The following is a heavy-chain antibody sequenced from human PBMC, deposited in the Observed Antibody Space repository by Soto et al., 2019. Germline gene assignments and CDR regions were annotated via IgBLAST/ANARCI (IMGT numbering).Heavy chain of an antibody. CDR2: ISAYNGNT. J-gene: IGHJ6*03. V-gene: IGHV1-18*01. Sequence: QAQLVQSGAEVKKPGASVKVSCKASGYTFTSYGISWVRQAPGQGLEWMGWISAYNGNTNYAQKLQGRVTMTTDTSTSTAYMELRSLRSDDTAVYYCARDVGGGSVPSYYYMDVWGKGTTVTVSS. D-gene: IGHD3-16*01. CDR3: ARDVGGGSVPSYYYMDV. CDR1: GYTFTSYG.